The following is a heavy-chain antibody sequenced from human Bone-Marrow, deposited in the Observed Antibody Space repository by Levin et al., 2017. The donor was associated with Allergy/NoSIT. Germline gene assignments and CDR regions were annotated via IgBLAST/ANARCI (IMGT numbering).Heavy chain of an antibody. J-gene: IGHJ4*02. CDR3: AKEGYSSGYYPYLDY. D-gene: IGHD6-19*01. Sequence: GLSLRLSCAASGFTFSSYHMSWVRQAPGKGLEWFALLFFLFFLPSSPSSFQGRFTISRDNSKNMLYLQMNSLRADDTAVYYCAKEGYSSGYYPYLDYWGQGTVVTASS. V-gene: IGHV3-23*01. CDR2: LFFLFFLP. CDR1: GFTFSSYH.